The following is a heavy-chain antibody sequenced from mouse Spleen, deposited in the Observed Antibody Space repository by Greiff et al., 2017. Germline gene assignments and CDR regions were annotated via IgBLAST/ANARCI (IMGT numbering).Heavy chain of an antibody. J-gene: IGHJ3*01. CDR2: IDPENGDT. D-gene: IGHD2-3*01. V-gene: IGHV14-4*01. CDR3: TTYDGYSPWFAY. CDR1: GFNIKDDY. Sequence: EVQLQESGAELVRPGASVKLSCTASGFNIKDDYMHWVKQRPEQGLEWIGWIDPENGDTEYASKFQGKATITADTSSNTAYLQLSSLTSEDTAVYYCTTYDGYSPWFAYWGQGTLVTVSA.